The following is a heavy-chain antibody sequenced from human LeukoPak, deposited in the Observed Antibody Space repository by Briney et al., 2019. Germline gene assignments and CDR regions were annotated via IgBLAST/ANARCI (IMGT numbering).Heavy chain of an antibody. Sequence: ASVKVSCKASGYTFTSYYMHWVRQAPGQGLEWMGIINPSGGATTYAQKFQGRVTMTRDMSTSTLYMEMSSLRAEDTAVYYCARDLVGSHTGYSSGAWDYWGQGTLVTVSS. D-gene: IGHD3-9*01. J-gene: IGHJ4*02. V-gene: IGHV1-46*01. CDR3: ARDLVGSHTGYSSGAWDY. CDR1: GYTFTSYY. CDR2: INPSGGAT.